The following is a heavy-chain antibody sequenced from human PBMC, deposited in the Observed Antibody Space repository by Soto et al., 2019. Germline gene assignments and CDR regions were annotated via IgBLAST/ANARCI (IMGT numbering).Heavy chain of an antibody. J-gene: IGHJ3*01. D-gene: IGHD3-16*01. V-gene: IGHV4-4*02. CDR3: ARKPDVATAKVGGGYVFDV. CDR1: SGSIFTTNW. CDR2: IYHSGSP. Sequence: QVQLQESGPGLVKPSGTLSLTCAASSGSIFTTNWWSWVRQSPGRGLQWIGDIYHSGSPKYNPSLESRVSISIDKSKGRFFLNLTSVPAADTAVYYCARKPDVATAKVGGGYVFDVWGQGTMVTVSS.